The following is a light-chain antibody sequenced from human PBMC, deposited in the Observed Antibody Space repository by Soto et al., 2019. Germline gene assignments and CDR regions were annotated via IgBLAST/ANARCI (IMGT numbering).Light chain of an antibody. Sequence: QSVLTQPASVSGSPGQSITISCTGSSSDVGAYNYVSWYLQHPGKAAKLLIYGVGNRPSGVSARFSGSKSGDTASLTISGLQAEDEADYYCSSYAHGSIYVFGTGTKVTVL. CDR1: SSDVGAYNY. CDR2: GVG. CDR3: SSYAHGSIYV. J-gene: IGLJ1*01. V-gene: IGLV2-14*01.